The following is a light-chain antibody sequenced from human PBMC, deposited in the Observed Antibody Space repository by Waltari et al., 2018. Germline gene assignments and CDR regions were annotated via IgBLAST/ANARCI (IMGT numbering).Light chain of an antibody. Sequence: DIQMTQSPSSLSASVGDRVTITSQASQDISNSLNWYQQKPGKAPKVLIYDAANLESGVPSRFSGSGFGTDFTFTISSLQPEDLATYFCQQYHNLPATFGGGTKVESK. J-gene: IGKJ4*01. CDR1: QDISNS. CDR2: DAA. V-gene: IGKV1-33*01. CDR3: QQYHNLPAT.